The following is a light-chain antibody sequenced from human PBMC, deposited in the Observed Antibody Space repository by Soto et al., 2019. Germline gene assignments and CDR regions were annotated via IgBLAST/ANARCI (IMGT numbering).Light chain of an antibody. J-gene: IGLJ1*01. Sequence: QSVLSQPASVSGSPGQSISISCTGTSSDGGGFEYVSWYQHQPGKAPKLIIYDATKRPSGVANRFSGSKSGNTSSLTISGVQAEDEGDYYCGSITRSSTSVFGTGTKVTVL. V-gene: IGLV2-14*01. CDR2: DAT. CDR3: GSITRSSTSV. CDR1: SSDGGGFEY.